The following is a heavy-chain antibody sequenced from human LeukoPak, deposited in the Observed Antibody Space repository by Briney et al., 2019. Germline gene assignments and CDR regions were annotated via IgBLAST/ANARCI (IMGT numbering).Heavy chain of an antibody. Sequence: APVKVSCKASGYTFTNYYIHWVREAPGQGLEWMGIINPSSGSTSYAQKFQDRVTMTRDTSTSTLYLELSSLWSEDTAVYYCARGGSGSHYSPFDYWGQGTLVTVSS. V-gene: IGHV1-46*01. CDR1: GYTFTNYY. D-gene: IGHD3-10*01. CDR2: INPSSGST. J-gene: IGHJ4*02. CDR3: ARGGSGSHYSPFDY.